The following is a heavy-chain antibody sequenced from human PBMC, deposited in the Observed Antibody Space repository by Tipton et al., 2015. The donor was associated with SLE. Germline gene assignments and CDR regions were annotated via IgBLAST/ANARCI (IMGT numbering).Heavy chain of an antibody. CDR1: SFTFSTYW. V-gene: IGHV3-7*03. D-gene: IGHD6-25*01. Sequence: GSLRLSCAASSFTFSTYWMSWVRQAPGEGLEGVANIDQDGSEENYVDFVKGRFTISRDNAKNSLFLQMNSLRAEDTAVYYCAKVGRLAVFDYWGQGTLVTVSS. CDR3: AKVGRLAVFDY. CDR2: IDQDGSEE. J-gene: IGHJ4*02.